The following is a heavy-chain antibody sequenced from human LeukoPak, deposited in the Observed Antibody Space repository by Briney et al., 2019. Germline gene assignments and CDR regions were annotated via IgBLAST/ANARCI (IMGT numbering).Heavy chain of an antibody. Sequence: GESLKISCKGSGYSLTSYWVGWVRQMPGKGLKWLGIIYPGDSDTRYSPSFQGQVTISADKSISTAYLQWSSLKASDTAMYYCARIKDGDFDYWGQGTLVTVSS. J-gene: IGHJ4*02. CDR1: GYSLTSYW. CDR3: ARIKDGDFDY. D-gene: IGHD5-24*01. CDR2: IYPGDSDT. V-gene: IGHV5-51*01.